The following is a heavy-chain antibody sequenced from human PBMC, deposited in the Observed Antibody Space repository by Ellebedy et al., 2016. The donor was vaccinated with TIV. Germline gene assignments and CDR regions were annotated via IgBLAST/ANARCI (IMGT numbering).Heavy chain of an antibody. J-gene: IGHJ4*02. D-gene: IGHD6-13*01. CDR3: ARDRRAAPDYYFDY. V-gene: IGHV3-21*01. CDR2: ISGSTSYI. CDR1: GFTFSRYS. Sequence: GESLKISCAASGFTFSRYSMNWVRQAPGKGMEWVSSISGSTSYIYYTDSVQGRFTISRDNAKNSLYLQMNSLRAEDTVVYYCARDRRAAPDYYFDYWGQGTLVTVSS.